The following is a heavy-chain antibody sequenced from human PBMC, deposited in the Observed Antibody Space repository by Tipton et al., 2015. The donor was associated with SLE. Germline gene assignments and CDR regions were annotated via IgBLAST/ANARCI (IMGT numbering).Heavy chain of an antibody. CDR3: AKGHSIFGVVIT. CDR1: GFTFSSYG. Sequence: SLRLSCAASGFTFSSYGMHWVRQAPGKGLEWVAFIRYDGSNKYYADSVKGRFTISRDNSKNTLYLQMNSLRAEDTAVYYCAKGHSIFGVVITWGQGTMVTVSS. J-gene: IGHJ3*01. D-gene: IGHD3-3*01. CDR2: IRYDGSNK. V-gene: IGHV3-30*02.